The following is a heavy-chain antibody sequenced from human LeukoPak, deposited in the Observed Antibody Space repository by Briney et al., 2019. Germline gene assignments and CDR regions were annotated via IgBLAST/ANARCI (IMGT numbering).Heavy chain of an antibody. V-gene: IGHV3-74*01. Sequence: TGGSLRLSFAASGFTFDDYAMRWVRQVPGKRLVWVSRINTDDSRTNYADSVKGRFTISRDNAKNTLYLQMNSLRAEDTAVYFCARDRVSGSYKVYLDYWGQGTLVTVSS. J-gene: IGHJ4*02. CDR1: GFTFDDYA. CDR2: INTDDSRT. CDR3: ARDRVSGSYKVYLDY. D-gene: IGHD6-19*01.